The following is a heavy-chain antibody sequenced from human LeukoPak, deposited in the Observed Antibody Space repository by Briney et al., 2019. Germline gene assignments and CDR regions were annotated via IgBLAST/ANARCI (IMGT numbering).Heavy chain of an antibody. CDR2: ISSSSSYI. V-gene: IGHV3-21*01. J-gene: IGHJ4*02. CDR3: AKNSGLCSGSPLDY. Sequence: GGSLRLSCAASGFTFSSYSMNWVRQAPGKGLEWVSSISSSSSYIYYADSVKGRFTISRDNAKNSLYLQMNSLRAEDTAVYYCAKNSGLCSGSPLDYWGQGTLVTVSS. CDR1: GFTFSSYS. D-gene: IGHD1-26*01.